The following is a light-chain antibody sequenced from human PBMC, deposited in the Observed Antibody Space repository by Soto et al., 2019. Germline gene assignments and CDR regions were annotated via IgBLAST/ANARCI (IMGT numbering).Light chain of an antibody. Sequence: EIVMTQSPATLSLSPGERATLSCRASQSVSSNLAWYQQNPGQAPRLLIYGAYTRATGIPARFSGSGSGTAFTLTISSLQSEDFAVYYCQQYDNWPPYTFGQGTKLEIK. V-gene: IGKV3-15*01. CDR1: QSVSSN. CDR3: QQYDNWPPYT. J-gene: IGKJ2*01. CDR2: GAY.